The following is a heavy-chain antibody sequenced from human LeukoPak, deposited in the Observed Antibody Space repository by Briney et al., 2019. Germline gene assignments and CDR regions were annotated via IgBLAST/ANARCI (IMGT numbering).Heavy chain of an antibody. CDR3: ARDGLRYGGNSRNWFDP. J-gene: IGHJ5*02. CDR2: ISGSGGST. V-gene: IGHV3-23*01. Sequence: PGGSLRLSCAASGFTFSSYAMSWVRQAPGKGLEWVSAISGSGGSTYYADSVKGRFTISRDNSKNTLYLQMNSLRAEDTAVYYCARDGLRYGGNSRNWFDPWGQGTLVTVSS. CDR1: GFTFSSYA. D-gene: IGHD4-23*01.